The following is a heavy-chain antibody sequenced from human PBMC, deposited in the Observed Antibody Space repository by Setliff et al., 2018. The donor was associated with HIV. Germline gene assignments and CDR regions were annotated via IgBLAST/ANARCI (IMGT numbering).Heavy chain of an antibody. CDR2: INSDGSST. J-gene: IGHJ2*01. D-gene: IGHD5-18*01. V-gene: IGHV3-74*01. CDR1: GFTFSSHW. Sequence: PGGSLRLSCAASGFTFSSHWMYWVRQAPGKGLVWVSRINSDGSSTSYADSVKGRFTISRDNAKNTLFLQMNSLRAEDTAVYYCARDVKGYIYGSTYWYFDLWGRGTLVTVSS. CDR3: ARDVKGYIYGSTYWYFDL.